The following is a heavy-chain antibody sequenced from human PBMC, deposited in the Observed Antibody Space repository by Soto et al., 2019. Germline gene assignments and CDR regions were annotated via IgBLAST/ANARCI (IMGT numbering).Heavy chain of an antibody. D-gene: IGHD3-10*01. CDR3: ARVWGGAFDI. J-gene: IGHJ3*02. CDR2: IYYSGST. V-gene: IGHV4-61*01. Sequence: PSETLSLTCTVSGDSISTGTYYWGWIRQPPGKGLEWIGNIYYSGSTNYNPSLKSRVTISVDTSKNQFSLKLSSVTAADTAVYYCARVWGGAFDIWGQGTMVTVSS. CDR1: GDSISTGTYY.